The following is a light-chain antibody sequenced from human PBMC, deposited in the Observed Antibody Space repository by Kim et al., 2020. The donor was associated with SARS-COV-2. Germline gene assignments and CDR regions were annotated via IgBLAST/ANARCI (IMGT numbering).Light chain of an antibody. V-gene: IGKV1-17*01. CDR1: QDIRNV. Sequence: VSEGDRVSLTCRARQDIRNVLGWYQQSPGRAPKRLIYGASSLQSGVPSRFSGSGSGTEFTLTISSLQPEDFATYFCLQHNSYPITFGQGTRLEI. J-gene: IGKJ5*01. CDR2: GAS. CDR3: LQHNSYPIT.